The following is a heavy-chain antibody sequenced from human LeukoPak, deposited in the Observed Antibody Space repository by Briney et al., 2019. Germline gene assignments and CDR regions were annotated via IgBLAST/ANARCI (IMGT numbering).Heavy chain of an antibody. CDR3: ARFSSSWYYYYGMDV. Sequence: ASVTVSCTASGYTFTSYGISWVRQALGQGLEWMGWISAYNGNTNYAQKLQGRVTMTTDTSTSTAYMELRSLRSDDTAVYYCARFSSSWYYYYGMDVWGQGTTVTVSS. J-gene: IGHJ6*02. D-gene: IGHD6-13*01. V-gene: IGHV1-18*01. CDR2: ISAYNGNT. CDR1: GYTFTSYG.